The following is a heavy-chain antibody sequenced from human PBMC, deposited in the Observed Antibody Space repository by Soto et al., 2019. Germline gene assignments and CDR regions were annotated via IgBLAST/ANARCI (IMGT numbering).Heavy chain of an antibody. CDR3: AREAGTWHLPLNWFDP. D-gene: IGHD6-19*01. CDR1: GFTFSSYS. J-gene: IGHJ5*02. V-gene: IGHV3-48*02. CDR2: ISSSSTI. Sequence: GSLRLSCAASGFTFSSYSMNWVRQAPGKGLEWVSYISSSSTIYYADSVKGRFTISRDNAKNSLYLQMNSLRDEDTAVYYCAREAGTWHLPLNWFDPWGQGTLVTVSS.